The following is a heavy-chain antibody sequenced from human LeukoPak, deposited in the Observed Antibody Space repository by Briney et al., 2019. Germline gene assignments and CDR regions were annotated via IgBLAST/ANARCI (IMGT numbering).Heavy chain of an antibody. D-gene: IGHD6-13*01. CDR1: GSSISSYH. CDR3: ARDADGAAQFDP. Sequence: SETLSLTCTVSGSSISSYHWTWIRQPAGKGLEWIGRLSASGSTNFNPSLKSRVTISVDKFKKQFSLKVSSVTAADTAVYYCARDADGAAQFDPWGQVTIVTVSS. V-gene: IGHV4-4*07. CDR2: LSASGST. J-gene: IGHJ5*02.